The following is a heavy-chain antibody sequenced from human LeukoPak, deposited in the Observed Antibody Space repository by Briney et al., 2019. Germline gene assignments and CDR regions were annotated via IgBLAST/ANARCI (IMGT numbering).Heavy chain of an antibody. CDR1: VGTFSIYA. D-gene: IGHD3-10*01. Sequence: VASVNVSCKASVGTFSIYAISWVRQAPGQGLECMGGIIPIFGTANYAQKFEGRVTITADKSTSTAYMELSSLRSEDTAGYYCARVEKYYGSGSYSNWFDSWGQGTLVTVSS. CDR2: IIPIFGTA. J-gene: IGHJ5*01. CDR3: ARVEKYYGSGSYSNWFDS. V-gene: IGHV1-69*06.